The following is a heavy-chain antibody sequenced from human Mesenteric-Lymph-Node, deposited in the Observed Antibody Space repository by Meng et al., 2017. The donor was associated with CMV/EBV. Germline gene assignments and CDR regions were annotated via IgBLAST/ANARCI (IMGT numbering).Heavy chain of an antibody. CDR3: AGVPLPTYFYYSMDV. J-gene: IGHJ6*02. CDR2: INWNGGST. V-gene: IGHV3-20*04. CDR1: GFTFDDYG. Sequence: GESLKISCAASGFTFDDYGMSWVRQAPGKGLEWVSGINWNGGSTGYADSVKGRFTISRDNAKNSLYLQMNSLRAEDTAVYYCAGVPLPTYFYYSMDVWGQGTTVTVSS.